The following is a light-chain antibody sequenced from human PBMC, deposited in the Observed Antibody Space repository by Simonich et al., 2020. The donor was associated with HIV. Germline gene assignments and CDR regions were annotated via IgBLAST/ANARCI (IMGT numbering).Light chain of an antibody. J-gene: IGLJ2*01. CDR1: SSDIGAFNY. Sequence: QSALTQPPSASGSPGQSVTISCTGTSSDIGAFNYVSWYQHHPGKAPKLMIYEVNQRPSGVPHRFSGSKSGNTASLTVSGLQAEDEADYYCSSYVGTNTVFGGGTKLTVL. CDR3: SSYVGTNTV. CDR2: EVN. V-gene: IGLV2-8*01.